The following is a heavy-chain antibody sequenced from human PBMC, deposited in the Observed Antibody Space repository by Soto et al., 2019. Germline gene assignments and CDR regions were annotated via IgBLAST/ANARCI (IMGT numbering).Heavy chain of an antibody. CDR2: ISAYDGNT. V-gene: IGHV1-18*01. J-gene: IGHJ6*02. CDR3: ARGGYYDSSGSRNDYYYGMNV. Sequence: QVQLVQSGAEVKKPGASVKVSCKASGYTFTSYGISWVRQAPGQGLEWLGWISAYDGNTNYAQILQGRVSMTTDTSTSTAYMELRSLRSDDTAVYYCARGGYYDSSGSRNDYYYGMNVWGQGTTVTVSS. D-gene: IGHD3-22*01. CDR1: GYTFTSYG.